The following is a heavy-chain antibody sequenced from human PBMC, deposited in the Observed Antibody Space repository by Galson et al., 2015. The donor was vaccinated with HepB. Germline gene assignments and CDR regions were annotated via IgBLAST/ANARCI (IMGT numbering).Heavy chain of an antibody. V-gene: IGHV3-23*01. J-gene: IGHJ4*02. CDR1: GFTFSSYA. D-gene: IGHD3-22*01. CDR2: ISGSGGRT. CDR3: ATLWGPGGYDSSGYLQSQGDY. Sequence: SLRLSCAASGFTFSSYAMSWVRQAPGKGLEWVSTISGSGGRTYYADSVKGRFTISRDNSKNTLYLQMNSLRSENTAVYYCATLWGPGGYDSSGYLQSQGDYWGQGTLVTVSS.